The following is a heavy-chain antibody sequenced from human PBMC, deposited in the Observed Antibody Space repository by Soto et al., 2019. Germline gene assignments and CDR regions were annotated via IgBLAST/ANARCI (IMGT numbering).Heavy chain of an antibody. J-gene: IGHJ6*02. D-gene: IGHD3-10*01. CDR3: ARVLVRGGRNYGMDV. Sequence: QVQLQESGPGLVKPSQTLSLTCTVSGGSISSGDYYWSWIRQPPGKGLEWIGYIYYSGSTYYNPSLKSRVTISVDTSKNQFSLKLSSVTAADTAVYYCARVLVRGGRNYGMDVWDQGTTVTVSS. CDR2: IYYSGST. V-gene: IGHV4-30-4*01. CDR1: GGSISSGDYY.